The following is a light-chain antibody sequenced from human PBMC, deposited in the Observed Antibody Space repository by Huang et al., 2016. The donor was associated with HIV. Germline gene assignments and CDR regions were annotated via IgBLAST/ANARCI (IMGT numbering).Light chain of an antibody. CDR2: PEA. CDR1: QNVTDS. Sequence: EIVLTQSPATLSLSPGERATLSCRASQNVTDSLAWYRQKPGQAPSLLIYPEANRATGTPGRFSGSGSGTDFTLTISSLEPEDFAIYYCQERIQWPRLTFGGGTKVEIK. CDR3: QERIQWPRLT. V-gene: IGKV3-11*01. J-gene: IGKJ4*01.